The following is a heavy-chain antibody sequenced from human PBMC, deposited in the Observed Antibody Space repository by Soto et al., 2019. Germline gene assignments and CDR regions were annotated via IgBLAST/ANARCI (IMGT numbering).Heavy chain of an antibody. D-gene: IGHD3-22*01. Sequence: QVQVVQSGAEVKKPGSSVKVSCKVSGGIFTNNAISWVRQAPGQGLEWLGGVIPLFDTAYYAQIFRGRLRISADVATTTAYLELSGLTSADTAVYFCATGGHYDAYNFYHGMDVSGQGNIVTVS. J-gene: IGHJ6*02. V-gene: IGHV1-69*01. CDR2: VIPLFDTA. CDR3: ATGGHYDAYNFYHGMDV. CDR1: GGIFTNNA.